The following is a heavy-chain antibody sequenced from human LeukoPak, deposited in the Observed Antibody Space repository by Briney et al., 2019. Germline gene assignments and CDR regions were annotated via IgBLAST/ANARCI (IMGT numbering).Heavy chain of an antibody. V-gene: IGHV3-21*01. CDR1: GFTFSSYS. CDR3: ASVSYQLLRSAFDI. J-gene: IGHJ3*02. D-gene: IGHD2-2*01. CDR2: IYSSSSYI. Sequence: GGALRLSCAASGFTFSSYSMNWVRQAPGIGLEWVSSIYSSSSYIYYADSVKGRFTISIDNAKNSLYLQMNSLRAEDTAVYYCASVSYQLLRSAFDIWGQGTMVTVSS.